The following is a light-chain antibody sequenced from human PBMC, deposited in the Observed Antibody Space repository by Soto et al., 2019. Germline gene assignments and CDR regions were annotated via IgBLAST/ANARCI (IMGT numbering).Light chain of an antibody. CDR1: SSNIGGNS. Sequence: QSVLTQPPSASGTPGQRVTGSCSGSSSNIGGNSVNWYQQLPGTAPKLLIYSNNQRPSGVPDRFSGSKSGTSASLAISGLQSEDEADYYCAAWDDSLNGVVFGGGTKLTVL. CDR3: AAWDDSLNGVV. CDR2: SNN. V-gene: IGLV1-44*01. J-gene: IGLJ2*01.